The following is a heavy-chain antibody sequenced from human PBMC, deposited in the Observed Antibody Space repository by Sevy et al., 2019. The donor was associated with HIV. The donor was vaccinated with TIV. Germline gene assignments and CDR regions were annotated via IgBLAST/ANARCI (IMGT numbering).Heavy chain of an antibody. Sequence: GGSLRLSCAASGFTFSNARMSWVRQAPGKGLEWVGRIKSKTDGGTTDYAAPVKGRFTISRDDSKNTLYLQMNSLKTEDTAVYYCTTDLLSAAVNFDYWGQGTLVTVSS. CDR3: TTDLLSAAVNFDY. J-gene: IGHJ4*02. D-gene: IGHD6-25*01. CDR2: IKSKTDGGTT. CDR1: GFTFSNAR. V-gene: IGHV3-15*01.